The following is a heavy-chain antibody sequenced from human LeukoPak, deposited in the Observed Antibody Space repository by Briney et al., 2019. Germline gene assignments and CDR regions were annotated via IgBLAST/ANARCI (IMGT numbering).Heavy chain of an antibody. Sequence: GGSLRLSCAASGFTFSSYTMNWVRQAPGKGLEWVSSISSSSSYIYYAASVKGRFTISRDNAKNSLYLQMNRLRAEDTAVYYCARERQLERLAFGKEGSAFDYWGQGTLVTVSS. CDR3: ARERQLERLAFGKEGSAFDY. CDR1: GFTFSSYT. CDR2: ISSSSSYI. D-gene: IGHD1-1*01. V-gene: IGHV3-21*01. J-gene: IGHJ4*02.